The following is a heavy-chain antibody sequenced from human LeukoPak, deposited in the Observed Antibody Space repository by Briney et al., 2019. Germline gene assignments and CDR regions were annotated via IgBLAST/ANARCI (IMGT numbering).Heavy chain of an antibody. CDR1: GYTFTSYD. CDR2: MNPNSGAT. V-gene: IGHV1-8*01. CDR3: ARETGHGYNWMGY. J-gene: IGHJ4*02. Sequence: ASVKVSCKASGYTFTSYDFNWLRQATGQGPEWMGWMNPNSGATGYAQKFQGRITMTRSASINTAYMELTDLRSEDTAVYYCARETGHGYNWMGYWGQGTLVTVSP. D-gene: IGHD5-24*01.